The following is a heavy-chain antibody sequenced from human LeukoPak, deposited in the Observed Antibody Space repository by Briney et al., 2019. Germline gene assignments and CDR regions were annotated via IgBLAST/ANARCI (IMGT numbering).Heavy chain of an antibody. D-gene: IGHD6-6*01. Sequence: PSETLSLICAVSGGPISSYYWSWIRQPPGKGLEWIGYIYYSGSTNYNPSLKSRVTISVDTSKNQFSLKLSSVTAADTAVHYCARVAARACYYYMDVWGKGTTVTVSS. J-gene: IGHJ6*03. V-gene: IGHV4-59*01. CDR1: GGPISSYY. CDR2: IYYSGST. CDR3: ARVAARACYYYMDV.